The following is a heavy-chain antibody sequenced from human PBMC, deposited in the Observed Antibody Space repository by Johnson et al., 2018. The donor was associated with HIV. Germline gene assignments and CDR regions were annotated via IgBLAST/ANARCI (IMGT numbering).Heavy chain of an antibody. CDR2: ISYDGSNK. CDR3: AREVITMVQGVIGDDAFDI. D-gene: IGHD3-10*01. CDR1: GFTFDDYA. J-gene: IGHJ3*02. V-gene: IGHV3-30*03. Sequence: QVQLVESGGGLVQPGRSLRLSCAASGFTFDDYAMHWVRQAPGKGLEWVAVISYDGSNKYYADSVKGRFTISRDNAKNSLYLQMNSLRAEDTAVYYCAREVITMVQGVIGDDAFDIWGQGTMVTVSS.